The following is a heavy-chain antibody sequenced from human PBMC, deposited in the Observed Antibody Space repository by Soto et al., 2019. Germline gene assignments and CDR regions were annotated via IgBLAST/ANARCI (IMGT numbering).Heavy chain of an antibody. V-gene: IGHV3-30*18. CDR1: GFTFSSYG. D-gene: IGHD6-6*01. CDR2: ISYDGSNK. Sequence: GGSLRLSCAASGFTFSSYGMHWVRQAPGKGLEWVAVISYDGSNKYYADSVKGRFTISRDNSKNTLYLQMNSLRAEDTVVYYCAKDLSSLDYYGMDVWGQGTTVTVSS. J-gene: IGHJ6*02. CDR3: AKDLSSLDYYGMDV.